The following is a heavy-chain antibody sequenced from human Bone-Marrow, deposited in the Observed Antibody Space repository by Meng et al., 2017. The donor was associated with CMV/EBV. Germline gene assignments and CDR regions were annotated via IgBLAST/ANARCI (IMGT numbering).Heavy chain of an antibody. Sequence: VSCKASGGTFSSYTISWVRQAPGQGLEWMGRIIPILGIANYAQKFQGRVTITADKSTSTAYMELSSLRSEDTAVYYCAADPIVVVPAAPREGWFDLWGQGTLVTVSS. CDR2: IIPILGIA. CDR3: AADPIVVVPAAPREGWFDL. CDR1: GGTFSSYT. D-gene: IGHD2-2*01. V-gene: IGHV1-69*02. J-gene: IGHJ5*02.